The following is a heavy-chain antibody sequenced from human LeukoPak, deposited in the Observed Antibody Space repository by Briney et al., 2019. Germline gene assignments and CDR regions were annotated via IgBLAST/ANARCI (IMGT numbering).Heavy chain of an antibody. D-gene: IGHD3-22*01. Sequence: PGGSLRLSCAASGFTVSSNYMSWVRQAPGKGLEWVSVIYSGGSTYYADSVKGRFTISRDNSKNTLYLQMNSLRAEDTAVYYCASQRGSATYYYDSSDYYYSYWGQGTLVTVSS. J-gene: IGHJ4*02. V-gene: IGHV3-66*04. CDR3: ASQRGSATYYYDSSDYYYSY. CDR1: GFTVSSNY. CDR2: IYSGGST.